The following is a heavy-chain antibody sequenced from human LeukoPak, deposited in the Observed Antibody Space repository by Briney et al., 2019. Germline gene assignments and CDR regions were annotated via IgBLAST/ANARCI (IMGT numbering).Heavy chain of an antibody. V-gene: IGHV4-38-2*02. D-gene: IGHD3-22*01. Sequence: SETLSLTCTVSGYSIGIGYYWGWIRQTPGKGLEWIGSIYHSGATYYNPSLKSRVTMSVDTSKNQFSLKLTSVTAADTAVYYCARVFHFYYYDSSGYPYYFDYWGQGTLVTVSS. J-gene: IGHJ4*02. CDR1: GYSIGIGYY. CDR3: ARVFHFYYYDSSGYPYYFDY. CDR2: IYHSGAT.